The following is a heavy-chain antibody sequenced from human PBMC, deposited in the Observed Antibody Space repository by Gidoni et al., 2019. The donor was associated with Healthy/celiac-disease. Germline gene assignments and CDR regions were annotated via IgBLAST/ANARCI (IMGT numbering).Heavy chain of an antibody. CDR1: ADSVSSTSAA. V-gene: IGHV6-1*01. Sequence: QVQLQQSGPGLVKPSQPLSLPCAISADSVSSTSAAWNWIRQSPSRGLEWLGRTYYRSSWYNDYAVAVRGRITINPDTSRNHFSLLLDSVTPEDSALYYCAREPTYSSGWSPAGSVGDYYYYGMDVWGQGTTVTVSS. CDR3: AREPTYSSGWSPAGSVGDYYYYGMDV. CDR2: TYYRSSWYN. D-gene: IGHD6-19*01. J-gene: IGHJ6*02.